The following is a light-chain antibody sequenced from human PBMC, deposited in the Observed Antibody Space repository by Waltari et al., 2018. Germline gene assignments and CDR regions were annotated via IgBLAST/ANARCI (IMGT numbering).Light chain of an antibody. V-gene: IGLV7-46*01. J-gene: IGLJ3*02. CDR3: LLYYSGAWV. CDR1: TGAVTSGHY. Sequence: QAVVTQEPSLTVSPGGTVTLTCGSSTGAVTSGHYSYRVQLKPGQAPRTLIYDTNNEHSWTPARFSGSLLGGKAALTLSGAQPEDEAEYSCLLYYSGAWVFGGGTKVTVL. CDR2: DTN.